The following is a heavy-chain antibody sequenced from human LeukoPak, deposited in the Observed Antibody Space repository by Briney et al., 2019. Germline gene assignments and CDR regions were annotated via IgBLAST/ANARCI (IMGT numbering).Heavy chain of an antibody. J-gene: IGHJ6*02. CDR3: ARDRQGYYYGMDV. V-gene: IGHV3-53*01. CDR1: GFTVSSNY. Sequence: PGGSPRLSCAASGFTVSSNYMSWVRQAPGKGLEWVSVIYSGGSTYYADSVKGRFTISRDNSKNTLYLQMNSLRAEDAAVYYCARDRQGYYYGMDVWGQGTTVTVSS. CDR2: IYSGGST.